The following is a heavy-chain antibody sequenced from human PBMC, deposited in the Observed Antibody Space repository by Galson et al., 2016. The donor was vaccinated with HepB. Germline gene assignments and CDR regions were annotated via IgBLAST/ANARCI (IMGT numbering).Heavy chain of an antibody. CDR1: GFTLTHYG. CDR3: AREIPHMVHGGLDY. V-gene: IGHV3-33*01. D-gene: IGHD2-2*02. J-gene: IGHJ4*02. Sequence: SLRLSCVTSGFTLTHYGMLWVRQAPGKGLEWVAVIWYDGSYKYYADSVEGRFTISRDISENTVSLQMNSLRGEDTAVYYCAREIPHMVHGGLDYWGQGTLVTVSS. CDR2: IWYDGSYK.